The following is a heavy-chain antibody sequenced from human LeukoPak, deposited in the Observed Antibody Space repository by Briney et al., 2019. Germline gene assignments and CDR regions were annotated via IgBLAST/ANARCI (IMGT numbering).Heavy chain of an antibody. CDR3: AREGIVVVVAAFDY. Sequence: ASVKVSCKASGYTFTGYYMHWVRQAPGQGLEWMGWINPNSGGTNYAQKFQGRVTMTRDTSISTAYMELSGLRSDDTAVYYCAREGIVVVVAAFDYWGQGTLVTVSS. V-gene: IGHV1-2*02. CDR1: GYTFTGYY. J-gene: IGHJ4*02. D-gene: IGHD2-15*01. CDR2: INPNSGGT.